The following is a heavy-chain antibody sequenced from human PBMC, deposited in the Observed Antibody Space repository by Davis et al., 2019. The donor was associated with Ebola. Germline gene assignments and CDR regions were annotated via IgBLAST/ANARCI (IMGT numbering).Heavy chain of an antibody. V-gene: IGHV3-33*01. CDR2: IWYDGSNK. J-gene: IGHJ5*02. D-gene: IGHD3-3*01. Sequence: GGSLRLSCAASGFTFSSYGMHWVRQAPGKGLEWVAVIWYDGSNKYYADSVKGRFTISRDNAKNSLYLQMNSLRDEDTAVYYCARDGEEYYDFWSGFNWFDPWGQGTLVTVSS. CDR1: GFTFSSYG. CDR3: ARDGEEYYDFWSGFNWFDP.